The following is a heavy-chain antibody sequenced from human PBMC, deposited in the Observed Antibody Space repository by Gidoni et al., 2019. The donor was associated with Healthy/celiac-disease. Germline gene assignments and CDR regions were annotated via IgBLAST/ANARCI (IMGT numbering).Heavy chain of an antibody. Sequence: EVQLVESGGGRVKPGGSLRRSCAAYGCTFSSESRNGVRQAPGKGLEWFSSISSSSSSIYYADSVKGRFTISRDNAKNSLYLQMNSLRAEDTAVYYCARDRRYYYDSSGYYGALYYYYGMDVWGQGTTVTVSS. J-gene: IGHJ6*02. CDR1: GCTFSSES. CDR3: ARDRRYYYDSSGYYGALYYYYGMDV. CDR2: ISSSSSSI. D-gene: IGHD3-22*01. V-gene: IGHV3-21*01.